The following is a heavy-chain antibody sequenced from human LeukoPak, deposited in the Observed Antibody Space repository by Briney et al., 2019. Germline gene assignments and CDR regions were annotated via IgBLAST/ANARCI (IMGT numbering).Heavy chain of an antibody. CDR3: AIHSGRADV. Sequence: GGSLRLSCAASGFTFSSYAMSWVRQAPGKGLEWVSAISGSGGSTYYADSVKGRFTISRDNAKNSLYLQMNSLRAEDTAVYYCAIHSGRADVWGKGTTVTVSS. CDR2: ISGSGGST. V-gene: IGHV3-23*01. J-gene: IGHJ6*04. D-gene: IGHD1-26*01. CDR1: GFTFSSYA.